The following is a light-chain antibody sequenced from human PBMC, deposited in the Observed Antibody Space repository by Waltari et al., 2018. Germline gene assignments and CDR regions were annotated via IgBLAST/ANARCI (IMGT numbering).Light chain of an antibody. CDR1: QSLSNW. CDR3: QQYRNLWT. V-gene: IGKV1-5*03. CDR2: KAS. Sequence: DIQLTPSPSTLSPSVGAIVTITCRASQSLSNWLAGYQQKPGKAPKVLIYKASTLESGVPSRVSGSGSGTEFTLTISSLQPDDFATYYCQQYRNLWTFGQGTKVEIK. J-gene: IGKJ1*01.